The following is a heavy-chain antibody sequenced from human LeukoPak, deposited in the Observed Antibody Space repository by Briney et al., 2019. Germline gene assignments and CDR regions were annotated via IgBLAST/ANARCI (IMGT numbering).Heavy chain of an antibody. CDR3: ARALGYTSSYSFDY. V-gene: IGHV3-48*04. Sequence: GGSLRLSCAASGSTFANRAMNWVRQTPGGRLEWVSFIGISSGPMLYADSVKGRFTISRDNAKASVFLQMSSLRAEDTGVYYCARALGYTSSYSFDYWGQGALVTVSS. J-gene: IGHJ4*02. D-gene: IGHD2-2*01. CDR1: GSTFANRA. CDR2: IGISSGPM.